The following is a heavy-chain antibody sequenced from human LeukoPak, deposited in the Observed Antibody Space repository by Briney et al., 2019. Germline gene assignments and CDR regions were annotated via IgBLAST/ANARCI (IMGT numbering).Heavy chain of an antibody. D-gene: IGHD3-22*01. Sequence: GGSLRLSCAASGFTFSSYAMSWVRQAPGKGLEWVSSVSGSGGSTYYADSVKGRFTISRDNSKSTLFLQMNSLRAEDTAVYYCAKSTYYDSSGYYREYYFDYWGQGTLVTVSS. V-gene: IGHV3-23*01. J-gene: IGHJ4*02. CDR1: GFTFSSYA. CDR2: VSGSGGST. CDR3: AKSTYYDSSGYYREYYFDY.